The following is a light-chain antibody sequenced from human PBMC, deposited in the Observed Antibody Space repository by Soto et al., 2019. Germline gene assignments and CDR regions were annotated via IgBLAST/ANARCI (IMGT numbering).Light chain of an antibody. Sequence: QSVLTQPPSASGNPGQRVTISCSGGSSNIGSNFVYWYQQLPGTAPKLLIYRDNQRPSGVPDRFSGSRSGTSVSLAISGLRSEDEAVYFCAAWDDSLTGLWVFGGGTKLTVL. CDR3: AAWDDSLTGLWV. J-gene: IGLJ3*02. CDR1: SSNIGSNF. V-gene: IGLV1-47*01. CDR2: RDN.